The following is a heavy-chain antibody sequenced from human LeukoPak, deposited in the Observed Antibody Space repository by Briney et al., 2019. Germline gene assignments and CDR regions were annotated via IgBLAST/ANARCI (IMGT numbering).Heavy chain of an antibody. Sequence: GASLKISCKGSGYSFTSYWIGWGRQMPGKGLEWMGIIYPGGSATRYSPSFQGQVTTSDDTSISTAYLQWSSLEASDTAIYYCARSLWRWANAFDIWGKGTMVTVSS. D-gene: IGHD2-21*01. J-gene: IGHJ3*02. CDR2: IYPGGSAT. CDR1: GYSFTSYW. V-gene: IGHV5-51*01. CDR3: ARSLWRWANAFDI.